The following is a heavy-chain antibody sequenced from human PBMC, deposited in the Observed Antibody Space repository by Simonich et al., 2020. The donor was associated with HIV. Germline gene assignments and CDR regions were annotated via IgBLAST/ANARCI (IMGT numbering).Heavy chain of an antibody. CDR2: INHSGSN. D-gene: IGHD6-13*01. V-gene: IGHV4-34*01. CDR3: ARLTAGGLGEYFQH. J-gene: IGHJ1*01. Sequence: QVQLQQWGAGLLKPSETLSLTCAVYGGSFSGYYWSWIRQPPGKGLEWIGEINHSGSNNSNPSLKSLVTISLDTSKNQFSLKLSSVTAADTAVYYCARLTAGGLGEYFQHWGQGTLVTVSS. CDR1: GGSFSGYY.